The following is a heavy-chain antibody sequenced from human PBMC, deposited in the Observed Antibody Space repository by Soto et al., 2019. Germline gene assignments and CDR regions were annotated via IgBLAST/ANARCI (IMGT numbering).Heavy chain of an antibody. CDR3: ARAGGDYEGGFDY. J-gene: IGHJ4*02. Sequence: QVQLQESGPGLVKPSQTLSLTCTVSGGSISSGDYYWSWIRQPPGKGLEWIGYIYYSGSTYYNPSLKGRFTISVDTSKIPFALKLCSVTAADTAVYYCARAGGDYEGGFDYWGQGTVVTVSS. CDR1: GGSISSGDYY. V-gene: IGHV4-30-4*01. CDR2: IYYSGST. D-gene: IGHD4-17*01.